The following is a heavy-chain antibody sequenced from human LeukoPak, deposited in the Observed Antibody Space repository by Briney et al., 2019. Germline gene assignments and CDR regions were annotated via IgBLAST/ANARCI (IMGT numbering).Heavy chain of an antibody. Sequence: GRSLRLSCAASGFTFSSYAMHWVRQAPGKGLEWVAVISYDGSNKYYADSVKGRFTISRDNSKNTLYLQMNSLRVEDTAVYYCAKDYSYGYWGTDYWGQGTLVTVSS. CDR3: AKDYSYGYWGTDY. D-gene: IGHD5-18*01. J-gene: IGHJ4*02. V-gene: IGHV3-30*04. CDR2: ISYDGSNK. CDR1: GFTFSSYA.